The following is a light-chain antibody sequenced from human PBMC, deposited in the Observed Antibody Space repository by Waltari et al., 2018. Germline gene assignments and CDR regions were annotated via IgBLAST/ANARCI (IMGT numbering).Light chain of an antibody. Sequence: IQMTKSPSSLSASVGTGVSITCRASESITNSLHWYQQKPGKAPKLLIHTASSLQSGVPSRFSGRGSGTEFTLTISGLQPGDVATYYCQQSYTVAFTFGPGTKLEI. CDR3: QQSYTVAFT. J-gene: IGKJ2*01. CDR1: ESITNS. CDR2: TAS. V-gene: IGKV1-39*01.